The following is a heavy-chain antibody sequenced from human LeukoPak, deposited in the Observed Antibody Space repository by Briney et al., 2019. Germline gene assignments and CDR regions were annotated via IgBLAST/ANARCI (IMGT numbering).Heavy chain of an antibody. Sequence: GGSLRLSCAASGFTVSSYSMNWVRQAPGKGLEWVSSISSSSSYIYYADSVKGRFTISRDNAKNSLYLQMNSLRAEDTAVYYCARDSASGSYLARHFDYWGQGTLVTVSS. CDR3: ARDSASGSYLARHFDY. CDR2: ISSSSSYI. J-gene: IGHJ4*02. CDR1: GFTVSSYS. V-gene: IGHV3-21*01. D-gene: IGHD1-26*01.